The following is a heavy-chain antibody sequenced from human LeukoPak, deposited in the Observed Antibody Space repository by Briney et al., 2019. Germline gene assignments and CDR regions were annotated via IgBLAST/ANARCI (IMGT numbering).Heavy chain of an antibody. Sequence: GGSLRLSCAASGFTFSSYSMNWVRQAPGKGLEWVSSISSSSSYIYHADSVKGRFTISRDNAKNSLYLQMNSLRAEDTAVYYCARPDDFWSGYYSAFDIWGQGTMVTVSS. CDR1: GFTFSSYS. V-gene: IGHV3-21*01. D-gene: IGHD3-3*01. CDR3: ARPDDFWSGYYSAFDI. J-gene: IGHJ3*02. CDR2: ISSSSSYI.